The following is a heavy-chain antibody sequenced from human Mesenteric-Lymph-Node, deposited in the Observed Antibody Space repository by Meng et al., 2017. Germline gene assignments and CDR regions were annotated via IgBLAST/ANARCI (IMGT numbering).Heavy chain of an antibody. V-gene: IGHV3-53*04. Sequence: EVELVESGGGLVQPGGSLRLSCAASGFTVSSNYMSWVRQAPGRGLEWVSVIYPGGSTYYADSVKGRFTISRVDSKNTLYLQMNNLRAEDTAVYYCAREGRSGAYHYFDFWGPGTLVTVSS. CDR2: IYPGGST. CDR3: AREGRSGAYHYFDF. D-gene: IGHD1-26*01. J-gene: IGHJ4*02. CDR1: GFTVSSNY.